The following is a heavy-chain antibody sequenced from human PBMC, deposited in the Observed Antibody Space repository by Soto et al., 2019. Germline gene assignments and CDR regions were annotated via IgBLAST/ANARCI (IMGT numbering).Heavy chain of an antibody. CDR3: GSQRRGSPNPSDI. V-gene: IGHV4-31*03. J-gene: IGHJ3*02. Sequence: QVQLQESGPGLVKPSQTLSLTCTVSGGSISSCGYYWSWIRPHPGKGLEWIGYIYYSGSNYYNPSLKSRVTITIETSKNQFSLKVSPVTAADPAVYYCGSQRRGSPNPSDIWGQRTMVPGSS. CDR1: GGSISSCGYY. CDR2: IYYSGSN. D-gene: IGHD2-15*01.